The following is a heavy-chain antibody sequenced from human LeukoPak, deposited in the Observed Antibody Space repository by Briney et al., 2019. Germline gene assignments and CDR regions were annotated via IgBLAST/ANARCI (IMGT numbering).Heavy chain of an antibody. V-gene: IGHV3-23*01. CDR2: ISGSGGST. CDR1: GFTFSSYA. Sequence: PGGSLRLSCAASGFTFSSYAMSWVRQAPGKGLEWVSAISGSGGSTYYADPVKGRFTISRDNSKNTLYLQMNSLRAEDTAVYYCAKRGDERYYFDYWGQGTLVSVSS. CDR3: AKRGDERYYFDY. J-gene: IGHJ4*02. D-gene: IGHD4-17*01.